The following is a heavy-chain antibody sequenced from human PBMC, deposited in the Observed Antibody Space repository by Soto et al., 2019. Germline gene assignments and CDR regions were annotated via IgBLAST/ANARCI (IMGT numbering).Heavy chain of an antibody. D-gene: IGHD2-2*01. Sequence: PSGTLSLTCTVSGGSISGYYWSWIRQPPGKGLEWIGNIYYSGSTNYNASLKSRVTMSPNTSKNQLSLKLTSVTVADTAVYSCARGRGFCSSTSCRGYFDYWGQGILVTVPS. V-gene: IGHV4-59*01. CDR3: ARGRGFCSSTSCRGYFDY. CDR2: IYYSGST. J-gene: IGHJ4*02. CDR1: GGSISGYY.